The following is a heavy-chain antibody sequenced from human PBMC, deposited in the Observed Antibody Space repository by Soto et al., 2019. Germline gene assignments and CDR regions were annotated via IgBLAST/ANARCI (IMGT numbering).Heavy chain of an antibody. CDR1: GGTFSSYT. Sequence: QVQLVQSGAEVKKPGSSVKVSCKASGGTFSSYTISWVRQARGQGLEWMGRIIPILGIANYAQKFQGRVTITADKSTSTAYMELSSLRSEDTAVYYCAREGDGYNADPGYYYGMDVWGQGTTVTVSS. D-gene: IGHD5-12*01. J-gene: IGHJ6*02. V-gene: IGHV1-69*02. CDR3: AREGDGYNADPGYYYGMDV. CDR2: IIPILGIA.